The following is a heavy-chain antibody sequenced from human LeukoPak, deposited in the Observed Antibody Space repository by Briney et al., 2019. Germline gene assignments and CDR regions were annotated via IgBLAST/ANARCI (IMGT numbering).Heavy chain of an antibody. CDR1: GGSFSGYY. Sequence: ETLSLTCAVYGGSFSGYYWSWIRQPPGKGLEWVSAISGSGGSTYYADSVKGRFTISRDNSKNTLYLQMNSLRAEDTAVYYCAKSRGYSSGWYYFDYWGQGTLVTVSS. CDR2: ISGSGGST. D-gene: IGHD6-19*01. V-gene: IGHV3-23*01. CDR3: AKSRGYSSGWYYFDY. J-gene: IGHJ4*02.